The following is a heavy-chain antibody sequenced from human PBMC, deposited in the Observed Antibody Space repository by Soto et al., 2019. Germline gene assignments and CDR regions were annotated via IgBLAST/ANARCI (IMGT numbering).Heavy chain of an antibody. D-gene: IGHD3-3*01. CDR1: GGSISSYY. J-gene: IGHJ5*02. Sequence: SATLSLTCTVSGGSISSYYWSWIRQPPGKGLEWIGYIYYSGSTNYNPSLTSRVTISVDTSKNQFSLKLSSVTAADTAVYYCVRYDFWSGDNWFDPWGQGALVTVSS. V-gene: IGHV4-59*01. CDR2: IYYSGST. CDR3: VRYDFWSGDNWFDP.